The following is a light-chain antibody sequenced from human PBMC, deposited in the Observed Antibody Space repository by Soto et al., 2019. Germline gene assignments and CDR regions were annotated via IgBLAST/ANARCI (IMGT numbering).Light chain of an antibody. CDR2: EVN. V-gene: IGLV2-14*01. CDR1: SSDIGRYNY. CDR3: TSCITANTRCV. J-gene: IGLJ1*01. Sequence: QSALTQPASVCGSPGQSITISCTGTSSDIGRYNYVSWFQQHPGKVPKLVIFEVNYRPSGVSDRFSGSKSGNTASLTITGLQAEDEADYYCTSCITANTRCVFGSGTKLTVL.